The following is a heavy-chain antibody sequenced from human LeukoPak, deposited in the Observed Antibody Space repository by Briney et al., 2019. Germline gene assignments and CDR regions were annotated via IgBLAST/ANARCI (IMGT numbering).Heavy chain of an antibody. CDR1: GYSFASYW. CDR2: IDPSDSYT. D-gene: IGHD6-19*01. CDR3: VRHLRRSSGWYGEYYFDY. J-gene: IGHJ4*02. Sequence: GESLKISCKGSGYSFASYWISWVRQMPGKGLEWMGRIDPSDSYTNYSPSFQGHVTISADKSISTAYLQWSSLKASDTAMYYCVRHLRRSSGWYGEYYFDYWGQGTLVTVSS. V-gene: IGHV5-10-1*01.